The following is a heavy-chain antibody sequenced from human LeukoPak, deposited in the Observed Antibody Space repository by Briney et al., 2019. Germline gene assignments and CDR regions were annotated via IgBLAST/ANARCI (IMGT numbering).Heavy chain of an antibody. J-gene: IGHJ4*02. V-gene: IGHV3-23*01. CDR1: GFTFSSYA. CDR3: AKDLHYYDSSGYYYEGY. D-gene: IGHD3-22*01. Sequence: GGSLRLSCAASGFTFSSYAMSWVRQASGEGLEWVSGISGSGGSTYYADSVKGRFTISRDNSKNTLYLQMNSLRAEDTAVYYCAKDLHYYDSSGYYYEGYWGQGTLVSVSS. CDR2: ISGSGGST.